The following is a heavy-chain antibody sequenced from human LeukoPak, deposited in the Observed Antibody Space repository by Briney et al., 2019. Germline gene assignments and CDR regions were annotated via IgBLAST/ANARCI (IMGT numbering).Heavy chain of an antibody. J-gene: IGHJ4*02. CDR1: GFTFSSYG. CDR2: ISYDGSNK. D-gene: IGHD3/OR15-3a*01. V-gene: IGHV3-30*18. CDR3: AKDWTVFDY. Sequence: PGGSLRLSCAASGFTFSSYGMHWVSQAPGKGLEWVAVISYDGSNKYYADSVKGRFTISRDNSKNTLYLQMNSLRAEDTAVYYCAKDWTVFDYWGQGTLVTVSS.